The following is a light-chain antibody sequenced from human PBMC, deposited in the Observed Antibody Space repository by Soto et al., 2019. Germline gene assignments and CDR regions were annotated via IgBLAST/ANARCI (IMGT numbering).Light chain of an antibody. CDR2: EVS. CDR1: SSDVGSYNL. Sequence: QSVLTQPASVSGSPGQSITISCTGTSSDVGSYNLVSWYRQHPGKAPKLMIYEVSKRPSGVSNRFSGSKSANTASLTISGLQAHDEADYYCCSYGGRSTYVFGTGTKVPVL. CDR3: CSYGGRSTYV. V-gene: IGLV2-23*02. J-gene: IGLJ1*01.